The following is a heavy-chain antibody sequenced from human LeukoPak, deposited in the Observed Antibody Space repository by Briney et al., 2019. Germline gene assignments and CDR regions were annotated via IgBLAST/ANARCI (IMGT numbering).Heavy chain of an antibody. Sequence: SETLSLTCTVCGGSISGYYWSWIRQPPGKGLEWIGYIYYSGSTNYNPSLKSRVTISIDTSKKHFSLKLTSVTAADTAVYYCARHCSGDSCHQIYLEYWGQGTLVTVSS. J-gene: IGHJ4*02. CDR3: ARHCSGDSCHQIYLEY. CDR2: IYYSGST. V-gene: IGHV4-59*08. CDR1: GGSISGYY. D-gene: IGHD2-15*01.